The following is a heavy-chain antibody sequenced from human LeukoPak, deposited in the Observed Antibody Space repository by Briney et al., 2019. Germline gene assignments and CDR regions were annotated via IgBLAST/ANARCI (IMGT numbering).Heavy chain of an antibody. D-gene: IGHD6-19*01. CDR3: AKLAHSSGWYLGSDY. CDR2: INPSGGST. CDR1: GYTFTSYY. V-gene: IGHV1-46*01. J-gene: IGHJ4*02. Sequence: ASVKVSCKASGYTFTSYYMHWVRQAPGQGLEWMGIINPSGGSTSYAQKFQGRVTMTRDMSTSTVYMELSSLRAEDTAVYYCAKLAHSSGWYLGSDYWGQGTLVTVSS.